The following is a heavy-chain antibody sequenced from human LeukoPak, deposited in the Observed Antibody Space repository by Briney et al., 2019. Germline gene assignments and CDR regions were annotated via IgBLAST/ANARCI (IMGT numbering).Heavy chain of an antibody. CDR2: ISWNSGSI. CDR1: GFTFDDYA. CDR3: ARSPYSSGWYYFDY. V-gene: IGHV3-9*01. D-gene: IGHD6-19*01. Sequence: GRSLRLSCAASGFTFDDYAMHWFRQAPGKGLEWVSGISWNSGSIGYADSVKGRFTISRDNAKNSLYLQMNSLRAQDTALYYCARSPYSSGWYYFDYWGQGTLVTVSS. J-gene: IGHJ4*02.